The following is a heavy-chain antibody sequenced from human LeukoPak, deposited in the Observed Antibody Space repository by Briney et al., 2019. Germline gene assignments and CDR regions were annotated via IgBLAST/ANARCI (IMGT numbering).Heavy chain of an antibody. CDR3: AIEPVGGQQLVGFDY. D-gene: IGHD6-13*01. J-gene: IGHJ4*02. Sequence: GASVKVSCKASGYILTSYYMHWVRQAPGKGLEWMGGFDPEDGETIYAQKFQGRVTMTEDTSTDTAYMELSSLRSEDTAVYYCAIEPVGGQQLVGFDYWGQGTLVTVSS. V-gene: IGHV1-24*01. CDR1: GYILTSYY. CDR2: FDPEDGET.